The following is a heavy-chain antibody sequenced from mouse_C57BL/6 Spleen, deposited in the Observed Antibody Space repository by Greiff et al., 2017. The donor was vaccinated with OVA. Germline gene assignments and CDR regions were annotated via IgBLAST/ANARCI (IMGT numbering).Heavy chain of an antibody. CDR2: IDPSDSYT. V-gene: IGHV1-59*01. D-gene: IGHD2-2*01. CDR1: GYTFTSYW. Sequence: VKLQQPGAELVRPGTSVKLSCKASGYTFTSYWMHWVKQRPGQGLEWIGVIDPSDSYTNYNQKFKGKATLTVDTSSSTAYMQLSSLTSEDSAVYYCAREGYGYPVYAMDYWGQGTSVTVSS. CDR3: AREGYGYPVYAMDY. J-gene: IGHJ4*01.